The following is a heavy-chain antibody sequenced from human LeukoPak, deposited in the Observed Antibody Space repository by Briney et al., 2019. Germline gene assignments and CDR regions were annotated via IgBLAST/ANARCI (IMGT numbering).Heavy chain of an antibody. D-gene: IGHD3-22*01. CDR1: GFTFSSYS. Sequence: GGSLRLSRAASGFTFSSYSFNWVRQAPGKGLEWVSSINTVSSYIYYADSVRGRFTISRDNAESSLWLQMNSLRAEDSAVYYCARLRRNSDRSGFYYYYDNWGQGTLVTVS. V-gene: IGHV3-21*01. J-gene: IGHJ4*02. CDR3: ARLRRNSDRSGFYYYYDN. CDR2: INTVSSYI.